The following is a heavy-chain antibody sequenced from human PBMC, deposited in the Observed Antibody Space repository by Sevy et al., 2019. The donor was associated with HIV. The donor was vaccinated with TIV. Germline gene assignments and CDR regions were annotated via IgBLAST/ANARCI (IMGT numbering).Heavy chain of an antibody. D-gene: IGHD3-3*01. Sequence: GGSLRLSCAASGFTFRTYSMNWVRQAPGKGLERLSSISDDSRYIYYSDSVKGRFTISRANAKNFLFLQMNNLRVEDTAIYYCARDFTVFGVVSGIDYWSQGNLVTVSS. CDR1: GFTFRTYS. J-gene: IGHJ4*02. CDR3: ARDFTVFGVVSGIDY. CDR2: ISDDSRYI. V-gene: IGHV3-21*04.